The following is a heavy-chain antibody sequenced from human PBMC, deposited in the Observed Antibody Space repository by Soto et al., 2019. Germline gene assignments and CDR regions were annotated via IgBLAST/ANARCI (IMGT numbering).Heavy chain of an antibody. D-gene: IGHD3-22*01. CDR3: ANDRALYYYDSSGSLGY. V-gene: IGHV3-30*18. CDR2: ISYDGSNK. J-gene: IGHJ4*01. Sequence: GALRLSCAASGFTFSSYGMHWVRQAPGKGLEWVAVISYDGSNKYYADSVKGRFTISRDNSKNTLYLQMNSLRAEDTAVYYCANDRALYYYDSSGSLGYWGQGTLVTVSS. CDR1: GFTFSSYG.